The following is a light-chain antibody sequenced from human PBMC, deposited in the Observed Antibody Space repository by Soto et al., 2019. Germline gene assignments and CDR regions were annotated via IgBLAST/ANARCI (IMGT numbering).Light chain of an antibody. CDR2: AAA. CDR3: QQTYSTIHS. CDR1: QNIERY. J-gene: IGKJ2*01. V-gene: IGKV1-39*01. Sequence: DIQMTQSPSSLSASIGDTITISCRASQNIERYLNWYQHKEGRAPQLLMFAAANLESGVPSRFRGSGSGTDFTLTISSLQPEDFATYYCQQTYSTIHSFGQGTKVDSK.